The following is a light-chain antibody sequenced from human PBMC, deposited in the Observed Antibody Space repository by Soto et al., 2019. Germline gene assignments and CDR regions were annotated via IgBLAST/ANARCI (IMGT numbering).Light chain of an antibody. J-gene: IGKJ4*01. CDR1: QSVSRN. V-gene: IGKV3-11*01. Sequence: IVLTQSPATVSLSPGEGATLSCRASQSVSRNLAWYQQKPGQAPRLLIYDASNRATGIPARFSGSGSGTDFTLTISSLEPEDFAVYYSQQRSGWPPSLTFGGGTKIEIK. CDR2: DAS. CDR3: QQRSGWPPSLT.